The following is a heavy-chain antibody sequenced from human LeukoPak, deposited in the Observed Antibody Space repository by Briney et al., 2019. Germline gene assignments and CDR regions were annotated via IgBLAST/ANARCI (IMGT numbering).Heavy chain of an antibody. CDR3: ARDRDGYGNFDY. CDR2: IYYSGST. J-gene: IGHJ4*02. CDR1: GVSISGGGYY. D-gene: IGHD5-18*01. Sequence: SETLSLTCTVSGVSISGGGYYWSWIRQHPGKGLEWIGYIYYSGSTSYNPSLRSRLTISVDTSQNQFSLNLSSVTAADTAVYYCARDRDGYGNFDYWGQGTLVTVSS. V-gene: IGHV4-31*03.